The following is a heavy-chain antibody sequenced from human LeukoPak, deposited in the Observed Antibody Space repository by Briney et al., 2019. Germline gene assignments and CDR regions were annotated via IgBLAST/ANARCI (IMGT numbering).Heavy chain of an antibody. CDR2: IIPIFGTA. CDR3: ARSKGQWVVEANDAFDI. V-gene: IGHV1-69*05. J-gene: IGHJ3*02. D-gene: IGHD1-26*01. CDR1: GGTFSSYA. Sequence: ASVKVSCKASGGTFSSYAISWVRQAPGQGLEWMGGIIPIFGTANYAQKFQGRVTITTDESTSTAYMELSSLRSEDTAVYYCARSKGQWVVEANDAFDIWGQGTMVTVSS.